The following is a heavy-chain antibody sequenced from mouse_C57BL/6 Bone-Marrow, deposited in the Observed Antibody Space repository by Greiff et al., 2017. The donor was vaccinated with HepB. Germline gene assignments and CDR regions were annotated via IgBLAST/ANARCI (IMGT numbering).Heavy chain of an antibody. J-gene: IGHJ4*01. V-gene: IGHV1-72*01. CDR3: ARDTLIYYYGSSYEDYAMDY. CDR2: IDPNSGGT. CDR1: GYTFTSYW. Sequence: QVQLQQPGAELVKPGASVKLSCKASGYTFTSYWMHWVKQRPGRGLEWIGRIDPNSGGTKYNEKFKSKATLTVDKPSSTAYMQLSSLTSEDSAVYYCARDTLIYYYGSSYEDYAMDYWGQGTSVTVSS. D-gene: IGHD1-1*01.